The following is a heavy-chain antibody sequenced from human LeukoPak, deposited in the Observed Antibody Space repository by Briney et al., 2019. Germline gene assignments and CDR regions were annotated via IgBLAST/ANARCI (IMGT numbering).Heavy chain of an antibody. J-gene: IGHJ4*02. D-gene: IGHD1-26*01. CDR3: ARGKGAATN. Sequence: SETLSLTCAVYGGSFSGYYWSWIRQPPGKGLEWIGEINHSGSTNYNPSLKSRVTISVDASKNQFSLKLSSVTAADTAVYYCARGKGAATNWGQGTLVTVSS. V-gene: IGHV4-34*01. CDR1: GGSFSGYY. CDR2: INHSGST.